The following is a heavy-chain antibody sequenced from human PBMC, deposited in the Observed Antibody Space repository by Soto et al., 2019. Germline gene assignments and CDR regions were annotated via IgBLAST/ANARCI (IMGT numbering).Heavy chain of an antibody. J-gene: IGHJ4*02. V-gene: IGHV4-31*03. CDR3: ARAPGPRDFDY. Sequence: QVQLQESGPGLVKPSQTLSLTCTVSGGSISSGGYYWSWIRQHPGKGLEWIGYIYYSGSTYYNPSPKRRVTLSVDTSKNQFALKLSSVTAADTAVYYCARAPGPRDFDYWGQGTLVTVSS. CDR2: IYYSGST. CDR1: GGSISSGGYY.